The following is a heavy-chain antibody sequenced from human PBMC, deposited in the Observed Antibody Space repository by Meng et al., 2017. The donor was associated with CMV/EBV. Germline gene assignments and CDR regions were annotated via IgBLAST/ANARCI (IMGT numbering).Heavy chain of an antibody. CDR3: AKGGSGGDRRYDFWSGYYY. Sequence: GESLKISCAASGFTFDDYAMHWVRQAPGKGLEWVSGISSSSSYIYYADSVKGRFTISRDNAKNSLYLQMNSLRAEDTAVYYCAKGGSGGDRRYDFWSGYYYWGQGTLVTVSS. D-gene: IGHD3-3*01. CDR1: GFTFDDYA. V-gene: IGHV3-21*01. J-gene: IGHJ4*02. CDR2: ISSSSSYI.